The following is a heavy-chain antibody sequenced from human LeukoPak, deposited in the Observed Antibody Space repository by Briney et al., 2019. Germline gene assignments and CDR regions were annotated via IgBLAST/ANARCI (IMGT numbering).Heavy chain of an antibody. V-gene: IGHV3-48*04. Sequence: GGALRLSCAASGFTISSYWMSWVRQAPGKGLEWVSYISSSSSTIYYADSVKGRFTISRDNAKNSLYLQMNSLRAEDTAVYYCARDIYYDSSGYYGSVYWGQGTLVTVSS. CDR3: ARDIYYDSSGYYGSVY. CDR2: ISSSSSTI. D-gene: IGHD3-22*01. J-gene: IGHJ4*02. CDR1: GFTISSYW.